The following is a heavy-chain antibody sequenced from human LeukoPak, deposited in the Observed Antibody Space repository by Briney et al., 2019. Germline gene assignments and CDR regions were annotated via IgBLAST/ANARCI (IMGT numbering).Heavy chain of an antibody. CDR3: ARDRSSYEYYFDY. CDR1: GFTFSSYA. D-gene: IGHD5-12*01. J-gene: IGHJ4*02. CDR2: ISYDGSNK. V-gene: IGHV3-30-3*01. Sequence: GGSLRLSCAASGFTFSSYAMHWVRQAPGKGLEWVGVISYDGSNKYYADSVKGRFTISRDNSRNTLYLQMDSLRAEDTAAYYCARDRSSYEYYFDYWGQGTLVTVSS.